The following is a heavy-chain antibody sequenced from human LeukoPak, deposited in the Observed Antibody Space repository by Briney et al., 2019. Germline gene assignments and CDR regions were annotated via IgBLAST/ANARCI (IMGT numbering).Heavy chain of an antibody. V-gene: IGHV1-69*04. CDR2: IIPILGIA. J-gene: IGHJ5*02. D-gene: IGHD3-9*01. Sequence: SVKVSCKASGYTFASYDINWVRQATGQGLEWMGRIIPILGIANYAQKFQGRVTITADKSTSTAYMELSSLRSEDTAVYYCAKAEVLRYFDWFTGDWFDPWGQGTLVTVSS. CDR1: GYTFASYD. CDR3: AKAEVLRYFDWFTGDWFDP.